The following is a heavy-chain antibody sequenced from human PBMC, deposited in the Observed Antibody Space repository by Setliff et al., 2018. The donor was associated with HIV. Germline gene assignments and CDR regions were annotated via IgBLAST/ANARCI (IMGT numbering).Heavy chain of an antibody. CDR2: IYTSGST. CDR3: AREIPYSFGYYFDY. Sequence: SETLSLTCTVSGGSISSGGYDWSWIRQPAGKGLEWIGRIYTSGSTKYNPSLKSRLTISVDTSKNQFSLKLRSVTAADTAAYYCAREIPYSFGYYFDYWGQGTLVTVSS. V-gene: IGHV4-61*02. J-gene: IGHJ4*02. D-gene: IGHD5-18*01. CDR1: GGSISSGGYD.